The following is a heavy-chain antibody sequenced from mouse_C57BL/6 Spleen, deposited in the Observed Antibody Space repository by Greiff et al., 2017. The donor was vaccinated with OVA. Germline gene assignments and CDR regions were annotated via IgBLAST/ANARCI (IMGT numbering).Heavy chain of an antibody. CDR1: GYSFTGYY. Sequence: VQLKQSGPELVKPGASVKISCKASGYSFTGYYMNWVKQSPEKSLEWIGEINPSTGGTTYNQKFKAKATLTVDKSSSTAYMQRKSLTSEDSAVYYCARGDYYGSSYNYWGQGTTLTVSS. J-gene: IGHJ2*01. D-gene: IGHD1-1*01. CDR3: ARGDYYGSSYNY. V-gene: IGHV1-42*01. CDR2: INPSTGGT.